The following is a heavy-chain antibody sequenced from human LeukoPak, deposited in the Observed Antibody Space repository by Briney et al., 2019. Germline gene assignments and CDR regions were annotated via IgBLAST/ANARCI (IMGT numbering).Heavy chain of an antibody. Sequence: SETLSLTCTVSGGSISRSSYYWGWIRQPPGKGLEWIGSIYYSGSTYYNPSLKSRVTISVDTSKNQFSLKLSSVTAADTAVYYCEGLPSQPAHYYYFMDVWGKGTTVTVSS. CDR3: EGLPSQPAHYYYFMDV. V-gene: IGHV4-39*07. CDR2: IYYSGST. D-gene: IGHD5-12*01. CDR1: GGSISRSSYY. J-gene: IGHJ6*03.